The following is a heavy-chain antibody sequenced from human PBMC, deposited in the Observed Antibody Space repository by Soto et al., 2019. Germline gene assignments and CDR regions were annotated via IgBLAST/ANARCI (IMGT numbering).Heavy chain of an antibody. V-gene: IGHV5-51*01. J-gene: IGHJ6*02. CDR1: GYSFTSYW. CDR2: IYPGDSDT. CDR3: ATSIAAAGTGNYYYGMDV. D-gene: IGHD6-13*01. Sequence: GESLKISCKGSGYSFTSYWIGWVRQMPGKGLEWMGIIYPGDSDTRYSPSFQGQVTISADKSISTAYLQWSSLKASDTAMSYCATSIAAAGTGNYYYGMDVWGQGTTVTVSS.